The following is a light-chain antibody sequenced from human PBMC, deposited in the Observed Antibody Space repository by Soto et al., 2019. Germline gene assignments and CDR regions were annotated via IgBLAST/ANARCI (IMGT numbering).Light chain of an antibody. CDR2: AAS. Sequence: DIQMTQSPSSLSASVGDRVTITCRASQSINSYLNWYQQKPGKAPKLLIYAASSLQSGVPSRFSGSGSGTDFTLTISSLQPEDFATYYCQQSYSTLHTFGGGTKVEIK. CDR3: QQSYSTLHT. J-gene: IGKJ4*01. V-gene: IGKV1-39*01. CDR1: QSINSY.